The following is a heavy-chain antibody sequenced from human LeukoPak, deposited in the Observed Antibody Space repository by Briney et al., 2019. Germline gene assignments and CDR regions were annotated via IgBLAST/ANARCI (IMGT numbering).Heavy chain of an antibody. J-gene: IGHJ4*02. CDR1: GFTFSSYA. V-gene: IGHV3-23*01. D-gene: IGHD6-19*01. CDR2: ISGSGGST. CDR3: AKGMEQWLVTELDY. Sequence: GGSLRLSCAASGFTFSSYAMSWVRQAPGKGLEWVSAISGSGGSTYYADSVKGRFTISRDNSKNTLYLQMNSLRAEDTAVYYCAKGMEQWLVTELDYWDQGTLVTVSS.